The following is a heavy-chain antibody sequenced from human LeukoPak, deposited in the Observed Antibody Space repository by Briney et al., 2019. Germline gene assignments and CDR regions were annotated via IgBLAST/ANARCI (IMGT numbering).Heavy chain of an antibody. CDR3: ASSTQISKYAGY. V-gene: IGHV3-74*01. J-gene: IGHJ4*02. Sequence: RSGGSLRLSCAASGFTFSSYWMHWVRQAPGKGLVWVSRINSDGSITTYADSVRGRFTISRDNAKSTLYLQMNSLRAEDTAVYYCASSTQISKYAGYWGQGALVTVSS. CDR2: INSDGSIT. CDR1: GFTFSSYW. D-gene: IGHD2-2*01.